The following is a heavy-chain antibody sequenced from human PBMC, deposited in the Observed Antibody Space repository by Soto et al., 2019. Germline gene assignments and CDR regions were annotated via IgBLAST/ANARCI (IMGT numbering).Heavy chain of an antibody. D-gene: IGHD3-3*01. CDR2: FDPEDGET. CDR3: ATNXAYYDFWSGYAVYGMDV. J-gene: IGHJ6*02. CDR1: GYTLTELS. Sequence: GASVKVSCKVSGYTLTELSMHWVRQAPGKGLEWMGGFDPEDGETIYAQKFQGRVTMTEDTSTDTAYMELSSLRSEDTAVYYCATNXAYYDFWSGYAVYGMDVWGQGTTVTVSS. V-gene: IGHV1-24*01.